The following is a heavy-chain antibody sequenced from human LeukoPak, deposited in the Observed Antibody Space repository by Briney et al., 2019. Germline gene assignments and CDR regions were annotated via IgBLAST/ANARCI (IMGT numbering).Heavy chain of an antibody. D-gene: IGHD6-13*01. CDR3: ARQGGSSSPYYYYYMDV. CDR2: IYHSGNT. CDR1: GYSISSGYY. V-gene: IGHV4-38-2*01. J-gene: IGHJ6*03. Sequence: SETLSLTCAVSGYSISSGYYWGWFRQPPGKGLEWIGRIYHSGNTYYNPSLKSRVSISVHTSKNHFSLMLSSVTAADTAVYYCARQGGSSSPYYYYYMDVWGKGTTVTVSS.